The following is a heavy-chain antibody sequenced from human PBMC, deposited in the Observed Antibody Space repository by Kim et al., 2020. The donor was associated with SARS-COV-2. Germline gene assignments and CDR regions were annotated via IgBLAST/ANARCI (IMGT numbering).Heavy chain of an antibody. J-gene: IGHJ4*02. Sequence: ADSVKGRFTISRDNAKNSLYLQMNSLRAEDTAVYYCARVAGAAATSISDYWGQGTLVTVSS. CDR3: ARVAGAAATSISDY. D-gene: IGHD6-13*01. V-gene: IGHV3-21*01.